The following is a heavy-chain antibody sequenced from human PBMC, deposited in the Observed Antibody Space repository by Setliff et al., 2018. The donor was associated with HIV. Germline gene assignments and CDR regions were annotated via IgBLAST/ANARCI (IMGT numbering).Heavy chain of an antibody. CDR3: ARGPPIVVVPAALLTFDY. CDR1: GYTFTSYG. D-gene: IGHD2-2*01. J-gene: IGHJ4*02. CDR2: ISAYNGNT. V-gene: IGHV1-18*01. Sequence: GASVKVSCKASGYTFTSYGFNWVRQAPGQGLEWMGWISAYNGNTNYAQKLQGRVIMTTDTSTSTAYMELRSLRSDDTAVYYCARGPPIVVVPAALLTFDYWGQGTLVTVSS.